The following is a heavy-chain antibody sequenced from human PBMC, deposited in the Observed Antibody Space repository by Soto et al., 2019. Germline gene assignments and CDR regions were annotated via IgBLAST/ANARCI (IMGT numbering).Heavy chain of an antibody. V-gene: IGHV3-48*02. Sequence: EVQLVESGGGLVQPGGSLRLSCAASGFTFSSYSMNWVRQAPGKGLEWVSYISSSSSTIYYADSAKGRFTISRDNAKNSLYLQMNSLRDEDTAVYYCARAYGSGWYVSWYFDLWGRGTLVTVSS. J-gene: IGHJ2*01. CDR2: ISSSSSTI. CDR1: GFTFSSYS. D-gene: IGHD6-19*01. CDR3: ARAYGSGWYVSWYFDL.